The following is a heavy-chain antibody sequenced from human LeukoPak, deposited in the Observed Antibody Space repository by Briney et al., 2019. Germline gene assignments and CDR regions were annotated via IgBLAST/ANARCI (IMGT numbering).Heavy chain of an antibody. Sequence: SETLSLTCAVYGGPFSGYYWSWIRQPPGKGLEWIGEINHSGSTNYNPFLKSRVTISVDTSKNQFSLKLSSVTAADTAVYYCASLAAAGTRIFDYWGQGTLVTVSS. V-gene: IGHV4-34*01. J-gene: IGHJ4*02. CDR2: INHSGST. CDR1: GGPFSGYY. D-gene: IGHD6-13*01. CDR3: ASLAAAGTRIFDY.